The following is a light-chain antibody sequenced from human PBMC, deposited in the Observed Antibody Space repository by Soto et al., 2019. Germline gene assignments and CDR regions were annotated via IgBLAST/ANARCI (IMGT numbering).Light chain of an antibody. CDR1: NIGSKS. V-gene: IGLV3-21*04. J-gene: IGLJ2*01. CDR2: YNS. Sequence: SYELAQPPSVSVAPGKTARSTCGGNNIGSKSVHWYQQKPGQAPVVVIYYNSDRPSGIPERFSGSNSGNTATLTISSVEAGDEADYHCQVWDSSSDLVVFGGGTKVTVL. CDR3: QVWDSSSDLVV.